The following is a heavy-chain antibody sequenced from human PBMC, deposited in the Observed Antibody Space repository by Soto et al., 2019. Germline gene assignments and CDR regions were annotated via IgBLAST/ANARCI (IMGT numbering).Heavy chain of an antibody. J-gene: IGHJ4*02. D-gene: IGHD6-25*01. V-gene: IGHV1-2*04. CDR2: INPNSGGT. CDR3: ARAGYSSGPENFDY. Sequence: QVQLVQSGAEVKKPGASVKVSCKASGYTFTGYYMHWVRQAPGQGLEWMGWINPNSGGTNYAQKFQGWVTMTRDTSISTAYMELSRLRSDETAVYYRARAGYSSGPENFDYWGLGILVTGSS. CDR1: GYTFTGYY.